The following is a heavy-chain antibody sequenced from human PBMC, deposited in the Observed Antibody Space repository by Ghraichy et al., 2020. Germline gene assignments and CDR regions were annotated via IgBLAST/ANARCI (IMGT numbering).Heavy chain of an antibody. Sequence: GGSRRLSCAASGFTFDSYWMHWVRQAPGKGLVWVSRINRDGISTTYTDSVKGRFTISRDNAKNTLYLQMNSLRVEDTAVYYCARGERGYSYGYGDYWGQGTLVTVSS. J-gene: IGHJ4*02. CDR3: ARGERGYSYGYGDY. CDR2: INRDGIST. V-gene: IGHV3-74*01. D-gene: IGHD5-18*01. CDR1: GFTFDSYW.